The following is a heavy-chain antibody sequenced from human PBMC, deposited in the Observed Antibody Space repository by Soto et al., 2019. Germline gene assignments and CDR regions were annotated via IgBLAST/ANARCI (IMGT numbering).Heavy chain of an antibody. V-gene: IGHV3-23*01. CDR2: ISARGGSS. Sequence: EVHLLESGGGLVQPGGSLRLSCAASGFSFSSYAMVWVRQAPGKGLEWVSVISARGGSSYFAEPVKGRFTTSRDNSKNVLSLEMNSLRAEDTATDFCAKGSIEYSASVDNWGQGTLVRVSS. CDR1: GFSFSSYA. D-gene: IGHD5-12*01. J-gene: IGHJ4*02. CDR3: AKGSIEYSASVDN.